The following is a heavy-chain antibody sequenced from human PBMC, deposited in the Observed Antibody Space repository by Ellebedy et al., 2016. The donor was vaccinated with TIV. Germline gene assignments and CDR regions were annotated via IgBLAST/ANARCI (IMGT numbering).Heavy chain of an antibody. CDR2: IRYDGSIQ. Sequence: PGGSLRLSCAASGFSFSTYGMHWVRQAPGKGLEWVAHIRYDGSIQDYADSVKGRFTISRDNSKNTVSLQMINLKAEDTAVYYCANPLTPMGDYFEFDHWGQGTLVTVSS. V-gene: IGHV3-30*02. D-gene: IGHD4-17*01. J-gene: IGHJ4*02. CDR3: ANPLTPMGDYFEFDH. CDR1: GFSFSTYG.